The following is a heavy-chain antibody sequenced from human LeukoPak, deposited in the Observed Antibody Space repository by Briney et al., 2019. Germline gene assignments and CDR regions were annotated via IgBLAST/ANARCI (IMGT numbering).Heavy chain of an antibody. V-gene: IGHV4-59*01. D-gene: IGHD3-22*01. Sequence: SETLSLTCTVSGGSISSYYWIWIRQPPGKGLEWIGYIYYSGSTNYNPSLKSRVTISVDTSKNQFSLKLGSVAAADTAVYYCARGADSSGYYSIFYFDYWGQGTLVTVSS. CDR3: ARGADSSGYYSIFYFDY. CDR1: GGSISSYY. J-gene: IGHJ4*02. CDR2: IYYSGST.